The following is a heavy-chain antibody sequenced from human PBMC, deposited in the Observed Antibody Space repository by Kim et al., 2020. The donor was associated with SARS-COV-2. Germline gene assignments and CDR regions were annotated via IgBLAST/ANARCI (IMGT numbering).Heavy chain of an antibody. CDR2: IYYSGST. CDR1: GGSVSSGSYY. Sequence: SETLSLTCTVSGGSVSSGSYYWSWIRQPPGKGLEWIGYIYYSGSTNYNPSLKSRVTISVDTSKNQFSLKLSSVTAADTAVYYCARGRVTIFGVVTHWGQGTLVTVSS. D-gene: IGHD3-3*01. J-gene: IGHJ4*02. CDR3: ARGRVTIFGVVTH. V-gene: IGHV4-61*01.